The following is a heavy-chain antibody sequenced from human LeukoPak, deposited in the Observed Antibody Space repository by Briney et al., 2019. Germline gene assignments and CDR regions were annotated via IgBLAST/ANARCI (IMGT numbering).Heavy chain of an antibody. J-gene: IGHJ4*02. V-gene: IGHV4-59*01. CDR2: IYYSGST. Sequence: SETLSLTCTVSGGSISSYYWSWIRQPPGKGLEWIGYIYYSGSTNYNPSLKSRVTISVDTSKNQFSLKLSSVTAADTAVYYCAREYRRITMVRGVGTFDYWGQGTLVTVSS. D-gene: IGHD3-10*01. CDR1: GGSISSYY. CDR3: AREYRRITMVRGVGTFDY.